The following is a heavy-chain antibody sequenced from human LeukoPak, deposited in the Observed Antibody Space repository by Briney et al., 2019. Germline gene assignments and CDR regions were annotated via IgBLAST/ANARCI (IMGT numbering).Heavy chain of an antibody. D-gene: IGHD3-10*01. Sequence: GGSLRLSCAASGFTFSSYEMNWVRQAPGKGLEWVSYISSSGSTIYYADSVKGRFTISRDNAKNSLYLQMNSLRAEDTAVYYCARDMFWGMVAYYYYMDVWGKGTTVTVSS. J-gene: IGHJ6*03. CDR2: ISSSGSTI. CDR3: ARDMFWGMVAYYYYMDV. CDR1: GFTFSSYE. V-gene: IGHV3-48*03.